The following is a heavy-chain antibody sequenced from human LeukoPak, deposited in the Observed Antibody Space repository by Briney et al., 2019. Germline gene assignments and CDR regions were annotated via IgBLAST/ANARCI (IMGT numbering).Heavy chain of an antibody. J-gene: IGHJ4*02. V-gene: IGHV3-7*01. CDR1: GFTFSSYL. CDR2: IKQDGSEK. CDR3: AREPNMKWELPQIDY. D-gene: IGHD1-26*01. Sequence: GGSLRLSCAASGFTFSSYLMSWVRQAPGKGLEWVANIKQDGSEKYYVDSVKGRFTISRDNAKNSLYLQMNSLRAEDTAVYYCAREPNMKWELPQIDYWGQGTLVTVSS.